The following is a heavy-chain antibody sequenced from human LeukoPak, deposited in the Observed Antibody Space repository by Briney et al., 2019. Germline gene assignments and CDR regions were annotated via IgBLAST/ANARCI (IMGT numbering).Heavy chain of an antibody. D-gene: IGHD2-2*01. CDR2: IYYSGST. Sequence: PSETLSLTWTVSGGSISSGDYYWSWIRQPPGKGLEWIGYIYYSGSTYYNPSLKSRVTISVDTSKNQFSLKLSSVTAADTAVYHCARLVPADTYYYYYYMDVWGKGTTVTVSS. CDR1: GGSISSGDYY. V-gene: IGHV4-30-4*08. CDR3: ARLVPADTYYYYYYMDV. J-gene: IGHJ6*03.